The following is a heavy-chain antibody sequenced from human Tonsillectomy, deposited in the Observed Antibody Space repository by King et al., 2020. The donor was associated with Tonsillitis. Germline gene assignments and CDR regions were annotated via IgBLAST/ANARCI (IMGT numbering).Heavy chain of an antibody. J-gene: IGHJ5*02. V-gene: IGHV3-30*02. D-gene: IGHD5-12*01. CDR1: GFTFVNHN. Sequence: VQLVESGGGVVQPGGSLRLSCVASGFTFVNHNMHWVRQAPGKGLEWVAFIRFDGSDNYYADSVKGRFTISRDNSRETLYLQMNTLRPEDTAVYYCGNDGMGGSWGQGTLVTVSS. CDR3: GNDGMGGS. CDR2: IRFDGSDN.